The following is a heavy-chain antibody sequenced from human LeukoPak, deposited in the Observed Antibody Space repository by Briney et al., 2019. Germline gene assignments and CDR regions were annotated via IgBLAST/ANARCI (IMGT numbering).Heavy chain of an antibody. V-gene: IGHV4-59*01. CDR1: DGSINSYY. Sequence: SETLSLTCSVSDGSINSYYWNWIRRPPGKGLEWIGYIYYNGNTNYSPSLKSRVTMSVDASKNLFSLKVSSVTAADTAVYYCAGGRSNYYGMDVWGQGTTVTVSS. CDR3: AGGRSNYYGMDV. D-gene: IGHD1-26*01. CDR2: IYYNGNT. J-gene: IGHJ6*02.